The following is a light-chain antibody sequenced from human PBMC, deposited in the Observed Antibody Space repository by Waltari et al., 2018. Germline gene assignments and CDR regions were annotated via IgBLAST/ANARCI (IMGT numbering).Light chain of an antibody. CDR1: IRDVGGHTY. J-gene: IGLJ1*01. CDR2: DVN. CDR3: YSYAGSSSFV. Sequence: QPALPEPRSVSGSPGQAVTNSCTGTIRDVGGHTYVHWYQQHPGKAPKLMIYDVNKRPSGVPDRFSGSKSGNTASLTISGLQGEDEADYYCYSYAGSSSFVFGTGTEIIVL. V-gene: IGLV2-11*01.